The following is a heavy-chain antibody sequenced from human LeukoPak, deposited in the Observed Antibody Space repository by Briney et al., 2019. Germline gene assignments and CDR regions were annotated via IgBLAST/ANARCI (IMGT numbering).Heavy chain of an antibody. V-gene: IGHV3-49*04. CDR2: IRRRAYGGAA. Sequence: GGSLRLSCTTWSFVYDDFAKSWVRQPAGKGLEWVGFIRRRAYGGAAEYAASVKGRFIISRDDSKGIAYLQMNSLKTEDTAVYYSSRNGLVDFDYWGQGSRVIVSP. J-gene: IGHJ4*02. CDR3: SRNGLVDFDY. CDR1: SFVYDDFA.